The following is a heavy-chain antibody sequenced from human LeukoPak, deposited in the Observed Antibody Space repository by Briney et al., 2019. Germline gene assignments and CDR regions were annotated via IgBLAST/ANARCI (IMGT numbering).Heavy chain of an antibody. CDR1: GFTFNSFA. D-gene: IGHD3-10*01. CDR2: IQSDGSDK. Sequence: PGGSLRLSCAASGFTFNSFAMHWVRQAPGKGLEHLAFIQSDGSDKYYADSVKGRFTISRDNSKNTLYLQMNSLRAEDTAVYYCAKLTAYYYGSGSSLGDWGQGTLVTVSS. J-gene: IGHJ4*02. CDR3: AKLTAYYYGSGSSLGD. V-gene: IGHV3-30*02.